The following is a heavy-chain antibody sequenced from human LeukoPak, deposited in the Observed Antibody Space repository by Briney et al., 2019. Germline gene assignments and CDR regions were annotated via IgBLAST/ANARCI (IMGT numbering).Heavy chain of an antibody. J-gene: IGHJ4*02. V-gene: IGHV3-23*01. CDR3: AKARVGQLDPSIIDY. D-gene: IGHD6-6*01. CDR2: ISDSGDSS. Sequence: AGGSLRLSCAASGFTFSNYAMSWVRQAPGKGLEWVSFISDSGDSSYFTDSVKGRFTISRDNSKNTLYLQMNSLRAEDTAVYYCAKARVGQLDPSIIDYWGQGTLVTVSS. CDR1: GFTFSNYA.